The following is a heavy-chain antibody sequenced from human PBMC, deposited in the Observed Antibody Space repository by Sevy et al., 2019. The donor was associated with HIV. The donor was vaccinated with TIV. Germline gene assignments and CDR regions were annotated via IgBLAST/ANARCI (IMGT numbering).Heavy chain of an antibody. CDR3: AREGNRERQTIPIDS. CDR2: ISNSGSTT. Sequence: GGSLRLSCAASGFRFNYHNMNWVRQAPGKGLEWSSYISNSGSTTYLADSVRGRFTVTSDNAKNSLFLEMDNLTDEDTAVYYCAREGNRERQTIPIDSWGRGIQVTVSS. V-gene: IGHV3-48*02. CDR1: GFRFNYHN. D-gene: IGHD6-25*01. J-gene: IGHJ4*02.